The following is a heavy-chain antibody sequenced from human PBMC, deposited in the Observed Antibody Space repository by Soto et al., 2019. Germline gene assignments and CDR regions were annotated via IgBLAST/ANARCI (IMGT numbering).Heavy chain of an antibody. CDR2: ISSSSSTI. Sequence: GSLRLSCAASGFTFSNAWINWVRQAPGKVLEWVSYISSSSSTIYYADSVKGRFTISRDNAKNSLYLQMNSLRDEDTAVYYCARPEYSSSSYGMDVWGKGTTVTVSS. V-gene: IGHV3-48*02. CDR1: GFTFSNAW. CDR3: ARPEYSSSSYGMDV. D-gene: IGHD6-6*01. J-gene: IGHJ6*04.